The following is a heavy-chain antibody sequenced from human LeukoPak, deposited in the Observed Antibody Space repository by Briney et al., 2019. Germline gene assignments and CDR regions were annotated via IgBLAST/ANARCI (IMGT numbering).Heavy chain of an antibody. V-gene: IGHV3-53*01. CDR1: GFSVSSSY. CDR3: ARLLPASLHYFGY. Sequence: GGSLRLSCAVSGFSVSSSYLAWVRQTPEKGLEWISVIYGGGSTYSADSVEGRFTISRDSSNNALYLQMNRLRVEDTAVYYCARLLPASLHYFGYWGQGSLVTVSS. D-gene: IGHD2-15*01. J-gene: IGHJ4*02. CDR2: IYGGGST.